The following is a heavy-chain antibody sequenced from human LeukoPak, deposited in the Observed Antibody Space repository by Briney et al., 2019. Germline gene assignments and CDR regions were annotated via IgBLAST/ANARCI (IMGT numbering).Heavy chain of an antibody. CDR3: LQRGFDY. Sequence: GGSLRLSCAASGFTFSSNAMTWVRQAPGKGLEWVSAISGSGGSTYYADSVKGRFTISRDNSKNTLYLQMNSLRVEDTAVYYCLQRGFDYWGQGALVTVSS. CDR2: ISGSGGST. J-gene: IGHJ4*02. D-gene: IGHD3-16*01. CDR1: GFTFSSNA. V-gene: IGHV3-23*01.